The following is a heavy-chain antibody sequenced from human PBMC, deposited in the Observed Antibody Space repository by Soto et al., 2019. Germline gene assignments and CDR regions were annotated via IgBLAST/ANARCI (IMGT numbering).Heavy chain of an antibody. CDR2: IYHSGST. V-gene: IGHV4-4*02. D-gene: IGHD6-13*01. CDR3: ERDYGIAADHRP. J-gene: IGHJ5*02. CDR1: GGSISSSNR. Sequence: SETLSLTCAVSGGSISSSNRWSWVRQPPGKGLEWIGEIYHSGSTNYNPSLKSRVTISVDKSKNQFSLKLSSVTAADTAVYYCERDYGIAADHRPWGQGTLVTVS.